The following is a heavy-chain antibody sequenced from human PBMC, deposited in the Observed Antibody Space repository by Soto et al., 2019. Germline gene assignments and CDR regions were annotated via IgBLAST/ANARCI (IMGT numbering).Heavy chain of an antibody. D-gene: IGHD6-19*01. CDR1: GGSVTSVSYY. CDR2: IYNSGST. V-gene: IGHV4-61*01. Sequence: QVQLQESGPGLVKPSETLSLTCTVSGGSVTSVSYYWSWIRQPPGKGLEWIGYIYNSGSTNYNPSLKSRVTISIDTSKRQIALKLSSVTAADTAVYYCARDQGIAVAVFDYWGQGTVVTVSS. CDR3: ARDQGIAVAVFDY. J-gene: IGHJ4*02.